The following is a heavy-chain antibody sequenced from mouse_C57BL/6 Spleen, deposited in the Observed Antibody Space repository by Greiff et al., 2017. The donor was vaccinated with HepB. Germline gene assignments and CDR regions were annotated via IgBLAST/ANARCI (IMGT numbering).Heavy chain of an antibody. CDR1: GYTFTSYG. J-gene: IGHJ3*01. CDR2: IYPRSGNT. D-gene: IGHD2-1*01. V-gene: IGHV1-81*01. CDR3: AVYGNYVLDWFAY. Sequence: VKLQESGAELARPGASVKLSCKASGYTFTSYGISWVKQRTGQGLEWIGEIYPRSGNTYYNEKFKGKATLTADKSSSTAYMELRSLTSEDSAVYFCAVYGNYVLDWFAYWGQGTLVTVSA.